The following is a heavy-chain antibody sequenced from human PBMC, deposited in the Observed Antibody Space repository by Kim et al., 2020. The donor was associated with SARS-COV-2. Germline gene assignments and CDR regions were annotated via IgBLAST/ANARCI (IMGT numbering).Heavy chain of an antibody. CDR2: ISSSSSTI. Sequence: GGSLRLSCAASGFTFSSYSMNWVRQAPGKGLEWVSYISSSSSTIYYADSVKGRFTISRDNAKNSLYLQMNSLRDEDTAVYYCARDQGWTVVSLYYYYGMDVWGQGTTVTVSS. V-gene: IGHV3-48*02. D-gene: IGHD2-15*01. J-gene: IGHJ6*02. CDR3: ARDQGWTVVSLYYYYGMDV. CDR1: GFTFSSYS.